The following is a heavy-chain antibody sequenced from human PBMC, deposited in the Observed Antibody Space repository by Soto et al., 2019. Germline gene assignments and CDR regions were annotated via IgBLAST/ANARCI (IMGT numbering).Heavy chain of an antibody. J-gene: IGHJ4*02. Sequence: GGSLRLSCAASGFIVSNTYMSWVRQAPGKGLEWVSAISGSGGSTYYADSVKGRFTISRDNSKNTLYLQMNSLRAEDTAVYYCAKGYLGIAAAEIDYWGQGTLVTVSS. CDR3: AKGYLGIAAAEIDY. V-gene: IGHV3-23*01. D-gene: IGHD6-13*01. CDR2: ISGSGGST. CDR1: GFIVSNTY.